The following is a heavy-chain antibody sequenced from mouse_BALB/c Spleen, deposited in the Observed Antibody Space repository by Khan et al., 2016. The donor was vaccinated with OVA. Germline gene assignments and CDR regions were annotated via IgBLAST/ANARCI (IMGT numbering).Heavy chain of an antibody. CDR2: INNGGSYT. CDR1: GFAFSSYD. Sequence: EVQLVESGGGLVEPGGSLKLSCAASGFAFSSYDMSWVRQTPEKRLEWVATINNGGSYTYYPDSVKGRFTISSDNARNTLYLQMSSLRSEDTALYYCERQGGFNPYLGMDYWGQGTSGTVSS. J-gene: IGHJ4*01. D-gene: IGHD1-1*01. CDR3: ERQGGFNPYLGMDY. V-gene: IGHV5-9*02.